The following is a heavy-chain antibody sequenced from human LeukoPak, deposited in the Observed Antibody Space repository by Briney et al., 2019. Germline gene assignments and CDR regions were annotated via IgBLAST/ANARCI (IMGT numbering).Heavy chain of an antibody. V-gene: IGHV4-31*03. CDR2: IYYSGST. CDR3: ASLYYYDSSGYWVLDAFDI. D-gene: IGHD3-22*01. CDR1: GGSISSGGYS. J-gene: IGHJ3*02. Sequence: TSETLSLTCTVSGGSISSGGYSWSWIRQHPGKGLEWIGHIYYSGSTYYNPSLKSRVTISVDTSKNQFSLKLSSVTAADTAVYYCASLYYYDSSGYWVLDAFDIWGQGTMVTVSS.